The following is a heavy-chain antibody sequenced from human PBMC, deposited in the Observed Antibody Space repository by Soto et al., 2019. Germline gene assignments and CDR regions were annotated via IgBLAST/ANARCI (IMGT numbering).Heavy chain of an antibody. CDR3: ARGDMITFGGVIGSDY. J-gene: IGHJ4*02. Sequence: ASVKVSCKASGYTFTSYYMHWVRQAPGQGLEWMGIINPSGGSTSYAQKFQGRVTMTRDTSTSTVYMELSSLRSEDTAVYYCARGDMITFGGVIGSDYWGQGTLVTVSS. CDR2: INPSGGST. V-gene: IGHV1-46*01. D-gene: IGHD3-16*01. CDR1: GYTFTSYY.